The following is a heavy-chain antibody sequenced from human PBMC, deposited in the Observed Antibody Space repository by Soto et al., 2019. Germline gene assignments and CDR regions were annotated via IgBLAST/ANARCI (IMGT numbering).Heavy chain of an antibody. CDR2: ISWNSGSI. Sequence: PGGSLRLSCAASGFTFDDYAMHWVRQAPGKGLEWVSSISWNSGSIGYADSVKGRFTISRDNAKKSLYLQMNSLRAEDTALYYCAKDMGGSGSPDYYYYGMDVWGQGTTVTVSS. J-gene: IGHJ6*02. D-gene: IGHD3-10*01. CDR1: GFTFDDYA. V-gene: IGHV3-9*01. CDR3: AKDMGGSGSPDYYYYGMDV.